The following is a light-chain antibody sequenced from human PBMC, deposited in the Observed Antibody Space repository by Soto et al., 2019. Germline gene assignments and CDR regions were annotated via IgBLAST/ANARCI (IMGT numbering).Light chain of an antibody. CDR3: QQTYSAPRT. V-gene: IGKV1-39*01. J-gene: IGKJ1*01. Sequence: DIQMTQSPSSLSASVGDRVTITCRASQSISSHLNWYKQKPGKAPKVLIYVTSSLQSGVPSRFSGSGSGTDFTLTITSLQPEDSATYYCQQTYSAPRTFGQGTKVEIK. CDR2: VTS. CDR1: QSISSH.